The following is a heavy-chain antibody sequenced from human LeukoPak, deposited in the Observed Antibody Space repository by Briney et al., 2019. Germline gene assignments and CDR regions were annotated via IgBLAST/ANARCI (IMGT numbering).Heavy chain of an antibody. J-gene: IGHJ4*02. V-gene: IGHV1-2*02. Sequence: ASVKVSCKASGYTFTGYYMHWVRQAPGQGLEWMGWINPNSGGTNYAQKFQGRVTMTRDTSISTAYMELSRLRSDDTAVYYCARAAWFGELLPDYWGQGTLDTVSS. CDR1: GYTFTGYY. CDR2: INPNSGGT. CDR3: ARAAWFGELLPDY. D-gene: IGHD3-10*01.